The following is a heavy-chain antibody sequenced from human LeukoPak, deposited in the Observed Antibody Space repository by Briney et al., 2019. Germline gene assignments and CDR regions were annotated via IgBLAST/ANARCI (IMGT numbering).Heavy chain of an antibody. D-gene: IGHD6-13*01. CDR3: ARDRAGGGFDY. J-gene: IGHJ4*02. CDR2: INPNSGGT. Sequence: ASVKVSCKASGYXFTGYYIHWVRQAPGQGHEWMGWINPNSGGTNYAQKFQGRVTMTRDTSISTAYMELSRLRSDDTAVYYCARDRAGGGFDYWGQGTLVTVSS. V-gene: IGHV1-2*02. CDR1: GYXFTGYY.